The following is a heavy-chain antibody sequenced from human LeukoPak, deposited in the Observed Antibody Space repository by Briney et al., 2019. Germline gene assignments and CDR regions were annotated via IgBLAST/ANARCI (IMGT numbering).Heavy chain of an antibody. CDR1: GYTFTGYY. CDR2: IIPIFGTA. CDR3: ARGYSPFTGYRGDY. Sequence: SVKVSCKASGYTFTGYYMHWVRQAPGQGLEWMGGIIPIFGTANYAQKFQGRVTITADESTSTAYMELSSLRSEDTAVYYCARGYSPFTGYRGDYWGQGTLVTVSS. J-gene: IGHJ4*02. V-gene: IGHV1-69*13. D-gene: IGHD2-2*03.